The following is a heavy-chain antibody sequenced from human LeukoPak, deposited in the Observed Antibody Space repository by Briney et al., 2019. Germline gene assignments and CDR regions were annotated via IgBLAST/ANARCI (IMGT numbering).Heavy chain of an antibody. CDR1: GFTFSSYG. CDR3: ARDAGYCSGGSCYPGQFDY. CDR2: IWYDGSNK. D-gene: IGHD2-15*01. J-gene: IGHJ4*02. Sequence: GRSLRLSCAASGFTFSSYGMHWVRQAPGKGLEWVAVIWYDGSNKYYADSVKGRFTISRDNSKNTLYLQMNSLRAEDTAVYYCARDAGYCSGGSCYPGQFDYWGQGTLVTVSS. V-gene: IGHV3-33*01.